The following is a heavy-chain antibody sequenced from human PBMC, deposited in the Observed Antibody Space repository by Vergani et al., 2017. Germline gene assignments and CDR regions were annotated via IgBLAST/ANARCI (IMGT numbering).Heavy chain of an antibody. CDR2: IYYSGST. Sequence: QVQLQESGPGLVKPSETLSLTCTVSGGSVSSGSYYWSWIRQPPGKGLEWIGYIYYSGSTNYNPSLKSRVTISVDTSKNQFSLKLRSVTAADTAVYYCARGGGVVVGGYYYYYMDVWGKGTTVTVSS. CDR1: GGSVSSGSYY. CDR3: ARGGGVVVGGYYYYYMDV. D-gene: IGHD2-2*01. J-gene: IGHJ6*03. V-gene: IGHV4-61*01.